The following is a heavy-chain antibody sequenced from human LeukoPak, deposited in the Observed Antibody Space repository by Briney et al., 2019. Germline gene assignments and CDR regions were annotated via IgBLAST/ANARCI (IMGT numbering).Heavy chain of an antibody. J-gene: IGHJ3*02. D-gene: IGHD6-13*01. Sequence: GGSLRLSCAASGFTFSSCGMHWVRQAPGKGLEWVAVISYDGSNKYYADSVKGRFTISRDNPKNTLFLEMNSLRAEDTAVYYCAKALTSGWYLDAFNIWGQGTMVTVSS. CDR1: GFTFSSCG. V-gene: IGHV3-30*18. CDR3: AKALTSGWYLDAFNI. CDR2: ISYDGSNK.